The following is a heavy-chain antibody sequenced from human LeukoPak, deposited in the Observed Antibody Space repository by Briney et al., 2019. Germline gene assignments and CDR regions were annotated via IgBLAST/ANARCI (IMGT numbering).Heavy chain of an antibody. J-gene: IGHJ5*02. D-gene: IGHD2-15*01. CDR3: ARLYRWFDP. Sequence: SETLSLTCAAYGGSFSGYYWSWIRQPPGKGLEGIGEINHSGSTNYNPSLKSRVTISVDTFKNQFSLKLSSVTAADTAVYYWARLYRWFDPWGQGTLVTVSS. CDR2: INHSGST. V-gene: IGHV4-34*01. CDR1: GGSFSGYY.